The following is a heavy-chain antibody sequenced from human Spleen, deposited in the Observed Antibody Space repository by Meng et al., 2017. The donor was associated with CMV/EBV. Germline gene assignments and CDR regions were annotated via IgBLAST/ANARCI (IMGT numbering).Heavy chain of an antibody. CDR2: INPNSGGT. V-gene: IGHV1-2*02. J-gene: IGHJ4*02. CDR1: GYTFTGYY. CDR3: AKRAPYDFWSEPLDY. Sequence: ASVKVSCKASGYTFTGYYMHWVRQAPGQGLEWMGWINPNSGGTNYAQKFQGRVTMTRDTSISTAYMELSRLRADDTAVYYCAKRAPYDFWSEPLDYWGQGTLVTVSS. D-gene: IGHD3-3*01.